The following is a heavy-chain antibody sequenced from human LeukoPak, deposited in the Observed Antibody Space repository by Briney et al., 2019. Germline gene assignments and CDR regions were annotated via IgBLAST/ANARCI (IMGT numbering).Heavy chain of an antibody. D-gene: IGHD3-22*01. V-gene: IGHV3-11*01. CDR1: GFTFSDYY. CDR3: ARDTEPYYYDSSGYYH. Sequence: GGSLRLSCAASGFTFSDYYMSWIRQAPGKGLEWVSYISSSGSTIYCADSVKGRFTISRDNAKNSLYLQMNSLRAEDTAVYYCARDTEPYYYDSSGYYHWGQGTLVTVSS. CDR2: ISSSGSTI. J-gene: IGHJ4*02.